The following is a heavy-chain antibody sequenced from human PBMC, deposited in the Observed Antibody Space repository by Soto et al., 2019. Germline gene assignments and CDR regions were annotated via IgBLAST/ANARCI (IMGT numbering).Heavy chain of an antibody. J-gene: IGHJ5*02. CDR1: GYTLTELS. Sequence: GASVKVSCKVSGYTLTELSMHWVRQAPGKGLEWMGGFDSEDGETIYAQKFQGRVTMTEDTSTDTAYMELSSLRSEDTAVYYCTTDGIAAAGPSRGWFAPWGQGTLVTVSS. CDR3: TTDGIAAAGPSRGWFAP. V-gene: IGHV1-24*01. D-gene: IGHD6-13*01. CDR2: FDSEDGET.